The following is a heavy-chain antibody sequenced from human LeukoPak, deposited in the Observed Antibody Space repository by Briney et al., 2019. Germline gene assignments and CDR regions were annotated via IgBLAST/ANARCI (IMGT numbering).Heavy chain of an antibody. D-gene: IGHD2-2*01. Sequence: PSETLSLTCTVSGGSISSGDYYWSWIRQPPGKGLEWIGYIYYSGSTYYNPSFKSRVTISVDTSKNQFSLKLSSVTAADTAVYYCARRIVVVPAAMHRRDAFDIWGQGTMVTVSS. CDR2: IYYSGST. CDR1: GGSISSGDYY. CDR3: ARRIVVVPAAMHRRDAFDI. J-gene: IGHJ3*02. V-gene: IGHV4-30-4*08.